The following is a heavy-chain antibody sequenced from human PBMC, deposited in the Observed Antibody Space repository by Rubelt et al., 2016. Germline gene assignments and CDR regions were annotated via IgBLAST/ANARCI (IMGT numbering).Heavy chain of an antibody. V-gene: IGHV4-59*13. CDR3: ARGGYSSSWFDY. D-gene: IGHD6-13*01. CDR2: IYSSGST. Sequence: QVQLQESGPGLVKPSETLSLTCTVSGGSISSYYWSWIRQPPGKGLECIGYIYSSGSTTYNPSPQSRVTISVDTSKNQFSLKLSSVTAADTAVYYCARGGYSSSWFDYWGQGTLVTVSS. CDR1: GGSISSYY. J-gene: IGHJ5*01.